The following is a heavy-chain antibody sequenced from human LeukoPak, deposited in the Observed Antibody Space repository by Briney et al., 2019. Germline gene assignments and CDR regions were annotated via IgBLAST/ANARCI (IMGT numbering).Heavy chain of an antibody. V-gene: IGHV3-7*04. Sequence: GGSLRLSCAASGFAFSSCWMSWVRQAPGKGLEWVANIKQDGSEKYYVDSVKGRFTISRDNAKNSLYLQMNSLRDGDTAVYYCARYVGMDVWGQGTTVTVS. D-gene: IGHD3-16*01. CDR1: GFAFSSCW. CDR2: IKQDGSEK. CDR3: ARYVGMDV. J-gene: IGHJ6*02.